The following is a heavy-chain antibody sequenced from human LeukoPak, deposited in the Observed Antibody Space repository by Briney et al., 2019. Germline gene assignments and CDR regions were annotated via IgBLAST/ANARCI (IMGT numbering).Heavy chain of an antibody. CDR1: GFTFSSYA. CDR2: ISYDGSNK. D-gene: IGHD1/OR15-1a*01. V-gene: IGHV3-30-3*01. Sequence: GRSLRLSCAASGFTFSSYAMHWVRQAPGKGLEWVAVISYDGSNKYYADSVKGRFTISRDNSKNTLYLQMNNLRSDDTAAYFCARPDPKNNGHEYFDYWGQGTLVTVSS. J-gene: IGHJ4*02. CDR3: ARPDPKNNGHEYFDY.